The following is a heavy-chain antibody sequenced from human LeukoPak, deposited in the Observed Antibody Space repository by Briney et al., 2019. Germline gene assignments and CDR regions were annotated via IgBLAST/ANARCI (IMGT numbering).Heavy chain of an antibody. J-gene: IGHJ4*02. D-gene: IGHD1-26*01. V-gene: IGHV3-74*01. CDR3: ATISRSVSYHFDY. Sequence: GGSLRLSCEASGLSFSTYWMHWVRQAPGEELVWVSRINGDGSSTDYAASVKGRFTVSRDNAKNTLYLQMNSLRAEGTSVYYCATISRSVSYHFDYWGQGTLVTVSS. CDR2: INGDGSST. CDR1: GLSFSTYW.